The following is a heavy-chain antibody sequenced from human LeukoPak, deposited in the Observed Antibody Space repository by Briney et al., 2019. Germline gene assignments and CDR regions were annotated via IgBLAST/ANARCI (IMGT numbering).Heavy chain of an antibody. CDR2: ISSSSSYI. V-gene: IGHV3-21*01. CDR1: GFTFSSYS. CDR3: ARGSSGWPIDY. D-gene: IGHD6-19*01. Sequence: PGGSLRLSCAASGFTFSSYSMNWVRQAPGKGPEWVSSISSSSSYIYYADSVKGRFTISRDNAKNSLYLQMNSLRAEDTAVYYCARGSSGWPIDYWGQGTLVTVSS. J-gene: IGHJ4*02.